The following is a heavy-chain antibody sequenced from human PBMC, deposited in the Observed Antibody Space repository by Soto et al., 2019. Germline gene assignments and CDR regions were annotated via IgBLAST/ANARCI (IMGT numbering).Heavy chain of an antibody. J-gene: IGHJ5*02. Sequence: ASVKVSCKTSGYTFTSYYMHWVRQAPGQGLDSMGCINPNSGGTMFAQKFQGRVTMTRDTSISTAYMELTSLSSDDTAVYYCARGSNWNSNWFDPWGQGTLVTVSS. D-gene: IGHD1-7*01. V-gene: IGHV1-2*02. CDR1: GYTFTSYY. CDR2: INPNSGGT. CDR3: ARGSNWNSNWFDP.